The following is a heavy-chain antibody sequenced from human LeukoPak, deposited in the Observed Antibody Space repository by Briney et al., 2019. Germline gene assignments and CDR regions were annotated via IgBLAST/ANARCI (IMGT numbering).Heavy chain of an antibody. J-gene: IGHJ4*02. CDR1: GFTFSSYA. CDR3: AKDGIRAMNTVYYFDY. CDR2: ISGSGGST. D-gene: IGHD4-17*01. Sequence: GGSLRLSCAASGFTFSSYAMSWVRQAPGKGLEWVSAISGSGGSTYYADSVKGRFTISRDNSKNTLYLQMNSLRAEDTAVYYCAKDGIRAMNTVYYFDYWGQGTLVTVSS. V-gene: IGHV3-23*01.